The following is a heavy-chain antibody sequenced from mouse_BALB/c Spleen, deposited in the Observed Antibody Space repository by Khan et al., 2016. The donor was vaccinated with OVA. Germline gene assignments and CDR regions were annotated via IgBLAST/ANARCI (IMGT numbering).Heavy chain of an antibody. J-gene: IGHJ3*01. CDR2: ISNSGST. Sequence: VQLQESGPGLVKPSQSLSLTCTVTGYSITSDYAWNWIRQFPGNKLEWMGYISNSGSTSYTPSLKSRISITRDTSKNQPFLQLNSVTTEDTATYYCTGGRAYWGQGTLVTVSA. CDR1: GYSITSDYA. V-gene: IGHV3-2*02. CDR3: TGGRAY.